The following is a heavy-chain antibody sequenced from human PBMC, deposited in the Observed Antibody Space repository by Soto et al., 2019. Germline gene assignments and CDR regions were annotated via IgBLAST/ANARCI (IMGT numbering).Heavy chain of an antibody. CDR2: IYYSGST. D-gene: IGHD3-10*01. J-gene: IGHJ5*02. CDR1: GGSISSGGYY. V-gene: IGHV4-31*03. CDR3: ARRGYGSGDWFDP. Sequence: SETLSLTCTISGGSISSGGYYWSWIRQHPGKGLEWIGYIYYSGSTYYNPSLKSRVTISVDTSKNQFSLKLSSVTAADTAVYYCARRGYGSGDWFDPWGQGTLVTVSS.